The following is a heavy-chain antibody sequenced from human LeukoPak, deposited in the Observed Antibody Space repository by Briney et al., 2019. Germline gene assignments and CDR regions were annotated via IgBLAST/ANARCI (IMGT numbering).Heavy chain of an antibody. CDR2: IYYSGSA. J-gene: IGHJ6*03. V-gene: IGHV4-39*01. Sequence: PSETLSLTCTVSGGSISSTTYYWGWIRPPPGKGLEWIGSIYYSGSAYYNPSLKSRVTLSVDTSKNQFSLRLSSVTAADTAVYHCARHVAAAYYMDVWGRGTTVTVSS. D-gene: IGHD6-13*01. CDR3: ARHVAAAYYMDV. CDR1: GGSISSTTYY.